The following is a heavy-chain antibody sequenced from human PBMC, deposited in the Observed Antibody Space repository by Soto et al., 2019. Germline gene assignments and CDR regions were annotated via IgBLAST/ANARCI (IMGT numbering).Heavy chain of an antibody. CDR3: AKTLDTAMVVDDY. V-gene: IGHV3-30*18. D-gene: IGHD5-18*01. CDR2: ISYDGSNK. CDR1: GFTFSSYG. J-gene: IGHJ4*02. Sequence: PGGSLRLSCAASGFTFSSYGMHWVRQAPGKGLEWVAVISYDGSNKYYADSVKGRFTISRDNSKNTLYLQMNSLRAEDTAVYYCAKTLDTAMVVDDYWGQGTLVTVSS.